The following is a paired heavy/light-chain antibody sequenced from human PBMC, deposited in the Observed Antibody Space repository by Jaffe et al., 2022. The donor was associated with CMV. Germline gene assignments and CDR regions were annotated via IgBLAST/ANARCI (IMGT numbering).Heavy chain of an antibody. CDR3: ARLPPSYDSSGVILPYYYYMDV. CDR2: IIPVLGRA. CDR1: GGTFSSYG. Sequence: QVQLVQSGAEVKKPGSSVKVSCKASGGTFSSYGFTWVRQAPGQGLEWMGRIIPVLGRANSPQKFQGRVTITADTSTSTVYMELSSLRSEDTAVYYCARLPPSYDSSGVILPYYYYMDVWGKGTTVTVSS. V-gene: IGHV1-69*09. D-gene: IGHD3-22*01. J-gene: IGHJ6*03.
Light chain of an antibody. CDR2: GNN. CDR1: SSNLGLGND. J-gene: IGLJ1*01. CDR3: QSYDSSLGGYV. V-gene: IGLV1-40*01. Sequence: QSVLTQPPSVSGAPGQRVSISCTGSSSNLGLGNDVHWYHQLPGTAPKLLIYGNNNRPSGVPDRFSGSKSGTSASLAITGLQAEDEADYYCQSYDSSLGGYVFGTGTKVTV.